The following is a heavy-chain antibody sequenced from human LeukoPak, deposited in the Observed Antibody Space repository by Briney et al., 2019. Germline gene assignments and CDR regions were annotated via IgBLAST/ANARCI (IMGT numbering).Heavy chain of an antibody. CDR2: ISSSGGYT. V-gene: IGHV3-23*01. CDR1: GFTFSTFV. Sequence: GGSLRLSCSGSGFTFSTFVMTWVHQAPGKGLEWVSGISSSGGYTDYTDSMRGRFTVSRDNSKNTLYLQMNSLRADDTAVYYCAKVLGHDSSGNFWYGMDVWGQGTTVTVSS. CDR3: AKVLGHDSSGNFWYGMDV. D-gene: IGHD3-22*01. J-gene: IGHJ6*02.